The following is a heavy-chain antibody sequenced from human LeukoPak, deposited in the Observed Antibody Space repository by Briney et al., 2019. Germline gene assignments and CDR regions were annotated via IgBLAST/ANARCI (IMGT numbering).Heavy chain of an antibody. J-gene: IGHJ4*02. CDR2: ISSGSGYI. Sequence: PGGSLRLSCAASGFTFSSYTMNWVRQAPGKGLEWVSSISSGSGYIYYADSVKGRFTISRYNAKNSLYLQMNSLRAEDTAVYYSPSLKYSYGQPDSWGQGSLVIVSS. CDR1: GFTFSSYT. V-gene: IGHV3-21*01. D-gene: IGHD5-18*01. CDR3: PSLKYSYGQPDS.